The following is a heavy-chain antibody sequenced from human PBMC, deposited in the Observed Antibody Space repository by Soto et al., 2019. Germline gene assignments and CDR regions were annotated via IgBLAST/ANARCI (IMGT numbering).Heavy chain of an antibody. CDR3: AKDLPIVVVPAAYIDY. Sequence: GGSLRLSCAASGFTFSSYAMSWVRQAPGKGLEWVSAISGSGGSTYYADSVKGRFTISRDNSKKTLYLQMNNLRAEDTAVYYCAKDLPIVVVPAAYIDYWGQGTLVTVSS. V-gene: IGHV3-23*01. CDR1: GFTFSSYA. CDR2: ISGSGGST. J-gene: IGHJ4*02. D-gene: IGHD2-2*01.